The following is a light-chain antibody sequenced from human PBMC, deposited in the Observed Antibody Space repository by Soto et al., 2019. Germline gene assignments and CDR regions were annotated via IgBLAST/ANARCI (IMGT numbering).Light chain of an antibody. V-gene: IGKV3-20*01. Sequence: IVLPQSPCTLSLSPGERSTLSCISSQSVRSSYVAWFQQKPGQVPRLLIYGASTRATGVPDRFSGRGSGTDFTLTISRLEPEDFAVYSCQQYGSSPITFGQGTRLEIK. CDR2: GAS. CDR1: QSVRSSY. CDR3: QQYGSSPIT. J-gene: IGKJ5*01.